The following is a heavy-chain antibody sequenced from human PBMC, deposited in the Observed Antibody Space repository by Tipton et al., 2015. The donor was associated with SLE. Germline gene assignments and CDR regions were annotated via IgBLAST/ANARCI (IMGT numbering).Heavy chain of an antibody. J-gene: IGHJ4*02. Sequence: SLRLSCAASGFTVSSNYMSWVRQAPGKGLEWVSVIYSGGSTYYADSVKGRFTISRHNSKNTLYLQMNSLRVEDTAVYYCARDLGGCDSFSCSYYFDLWGQGSLVTVSS. CDR2: IYSGGST. V-gene: IGHV3-53*01. CDR1: GFTVSSNY. CDR3: ARDLGGCDSFSCSYYFDL. D-gene: IGHD2-2*01.